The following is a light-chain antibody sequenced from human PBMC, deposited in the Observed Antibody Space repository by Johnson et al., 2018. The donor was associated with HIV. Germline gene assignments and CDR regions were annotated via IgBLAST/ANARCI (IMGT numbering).Light chain of an antibody. V-gene: IGLV1-51*01. CDR2: DNN. Sequence: QSVLTQPPSVSAAPGQKVTISCSGSSSNIGNNYVSWYQHLPRTAPKLLIYDNNKRPSGIPDRFSGSKSNTSATLGITGLQTGDEADYYCGTWDSSLSASFGTGTKVTVL. J-gene: IGLJ1*01. CDR3: GTWDSSLSAS. CDR1: SSNIGNNY.